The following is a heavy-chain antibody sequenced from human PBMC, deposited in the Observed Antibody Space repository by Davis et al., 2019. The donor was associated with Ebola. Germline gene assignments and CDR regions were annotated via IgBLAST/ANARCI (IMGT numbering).Heavy chain of an antibody. D-gene: IGHD1-26*01. J-gene: IGHJ4*02. CDR3: TKRVGSRSGFEN. CDR2: MNPNSGNT. Sequence: AASVKVSCKASGYTFINYDINWVRQATGQGLEWMGWMNPNSGNTGFAQKFQGRITMTRNLSMNTAYMELSSLRSDDMAVYYCTKRVGSRSGFENWGQGSLVTVSS. V-gene: IGHV1-8*01. CDR1: GYTFINYD.